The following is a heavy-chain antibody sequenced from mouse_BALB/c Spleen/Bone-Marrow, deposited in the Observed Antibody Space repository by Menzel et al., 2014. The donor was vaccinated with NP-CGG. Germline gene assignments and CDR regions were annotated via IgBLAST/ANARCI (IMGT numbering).Heavy chain of an antibody. CDR3: ARHLYGNYGAMDY. D-gene: IGHD2-1*01. V-gene: IGHV5-12*02. CDR1: GFTFSDYY. J-gene: IGHJ4*01. Sequence: EVHLVESGGGLVQPGGSLKLSCATPGFTFSDYYMYWVRQTPEKRLEWVAYVSNGGGSTYYPDTVKGRFTISRDNAKNTLYLQMSRLKSEDTAMYYCARHLYGNYGAMDYWGQGTSVTVSS. CDR2: VSNGGGST.